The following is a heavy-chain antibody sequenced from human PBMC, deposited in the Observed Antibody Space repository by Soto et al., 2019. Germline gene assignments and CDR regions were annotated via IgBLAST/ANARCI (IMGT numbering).Heavy chain of an antibody. D-gene: IGHD1-26*01. J-gene: IGHJ3*01. V-gene: IGHV1-18*01. CDR3: ARDFRGGWELLLYQKDLFDF. Sequence: ASVKVSCKASGYTFTSYGISWVRQAPGQGLEWMGWISAYNGNTNYAQKLQGRVTMTTDTSTSTAYMELRSLRSDDTAVYYCARDFRGGWELLLYQKDLFDFWGQGTMVTV. CDR1: GYTFTSYG. CDR2: ISAYNGNT.